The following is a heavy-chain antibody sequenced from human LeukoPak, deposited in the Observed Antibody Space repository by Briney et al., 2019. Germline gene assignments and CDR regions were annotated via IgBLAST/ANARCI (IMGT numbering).Heavy chain of an antibody. Sequence: GASVKVSCKASGYTFTSSGISWVRQAPGQGLEWMGWISDYNGNTNYAQKLQGRVTITTDTSTSTAYMELRSLRSDDTAVYYCARDLYRDSLPVSWFDPWGQGTLVTVSS. CDR2: ISDYNGNT. CDR3: ARDLYRDSLPVSWFDP. V-gene: IGHV1-18*01. D-gene: IGHD4-11*01. CDR1: GYTFTSSG. J-gene: IGHJ5*02.